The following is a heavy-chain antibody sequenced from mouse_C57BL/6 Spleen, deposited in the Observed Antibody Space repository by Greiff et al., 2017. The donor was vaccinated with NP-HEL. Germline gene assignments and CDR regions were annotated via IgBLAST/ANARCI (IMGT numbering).Heavy chain of an antibody. V-gene: IGHV2-2*01. J-gene: IGHJ4*01. CDR2: IWSGGST. CDR3: ARNNYGSSLYAMDY. Sequence: VKLQESGPGLVQPSQSLSITCTVSGFSLTSYGVHWVRQSPGKGLEWLGVIWSGGSTDYNAAFISRLSISKDNSKSQVFFKMNSLQADDTAIYYCARNNYGSSLYAMDYWGQGTSVTVSS. CDR1: GFSLTSYG. D-gene: IGHD1-1*01.